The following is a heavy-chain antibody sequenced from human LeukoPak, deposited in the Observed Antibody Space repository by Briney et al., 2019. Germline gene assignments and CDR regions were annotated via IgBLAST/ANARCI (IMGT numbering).Heavy chain of an antibody. J-gene: IGHJ4*02. Sequence: PGGSLRLSCAASGFTFSSYSINWVRQAPGKGLEWVSHISRGSGSSIYYADSVKGRFTISRDNAKNSLYLQMNSLRAEDTAVYYCAKDRGYDSSGYYDYWGQGTLVTVSS. D-gene: IGHD3-22*01. CDR3: AKDRGYDSSGYYDY. CDR2: ISRGSGSSI. V-gene: IGHV3-48*04. CDR1: GFTFSSYS.